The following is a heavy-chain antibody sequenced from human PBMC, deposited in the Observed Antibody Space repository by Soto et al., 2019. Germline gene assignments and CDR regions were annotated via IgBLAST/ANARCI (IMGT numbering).Heavy chain of an antibody. CDR3: AKDRGSYYGDY. CDR1: GFTFSSYG. D-gene: IGHD1-26*01. V-gene: IGHV3-30*18. J-gene: IGHJ4*02. Sequence: QVQLVESGGGVVQPGRSLRLSCAASGFTFSSYGMHWVRQAPGKGLEWVAVISYDGSNKYYADSVKGRFTISRDNSKNTLYLQMNSLRAEDTAVYYCAKDRGSYYGDYRGQGTLVTVSS. CDR2: ISYDGSNK.